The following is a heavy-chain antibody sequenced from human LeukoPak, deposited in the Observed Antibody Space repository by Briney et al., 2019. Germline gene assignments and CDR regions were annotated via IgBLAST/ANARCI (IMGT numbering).Heavy chain of an antibody. Sequence: APVKVSCKASGYTFTGYYMHWVRQAPGQGLEWMGWINPNSGGTNYAQKFQGRVTMTRDTSISTAYMELSRLRSDDTAVYYCARDPQISRTHSSGWYAPNWFDPWGQGTLVTVSS. J-gene: IGHJ5*02. V-gene: IGHV1-2*02. CDR2: INPNSGGT. D-gene: IGHD6-19*01. CDR1: GYTFTGYY. CDR3: ARDPQISRTHSSGWYAPNWFDP.